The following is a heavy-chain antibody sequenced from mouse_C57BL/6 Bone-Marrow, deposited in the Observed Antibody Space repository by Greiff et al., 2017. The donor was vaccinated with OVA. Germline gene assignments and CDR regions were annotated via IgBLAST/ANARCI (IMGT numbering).Heavy chain of an antibody. CDR3: ARDPPITTVVEDWYFDV. CDR2: ISDGGSYT. D-gene: IGHD1-1*01. V-gene: IGHV5-4*01. CDR1: GFTFSSYA. Sequence: EVQGVESGGGLVKPGGSLKLSCAASGFTFSSYAMSWVRQTPEKRLEWVATISDGGSYTYYPDNVKGRFTISRDNAKNNLYLQMSHLKSEDTAMYYCARDPPITTVVEDWYFDVWGTGTTVTVSS. J-gene: IGHJ1*03.